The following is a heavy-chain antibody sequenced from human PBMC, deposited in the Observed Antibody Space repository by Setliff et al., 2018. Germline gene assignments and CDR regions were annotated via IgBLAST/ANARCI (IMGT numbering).Heavy chain of an antibody. CDR1: GASITSGGFY. Sequence: SETLSLTCSVSGASITSGGFYWTWIRQPAGKGLEWIGHISPSGSTTYNPSLKSRVTISADSTKGQFFLDLSSVTAADTAVYYCARGDSSGNNYPVLDYWGQGSLVTVSS. D-gene: IGHD1-26*01. CDR2: ISPSGST. CDR3: ARGDSSGNNYPVLDY. V-gene: IGHV4-61*09. J-gene: IGHJ4*02.